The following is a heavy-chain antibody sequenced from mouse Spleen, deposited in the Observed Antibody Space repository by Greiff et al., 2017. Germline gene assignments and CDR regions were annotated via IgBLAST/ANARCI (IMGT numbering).Heavy chain of an antibody. Sequence: VQLQQPGTELVKPGASVKLSCKASGYTFTSYWMHWVKQRPGQGLEWIGNINPSNGGTNYNEKFKSKATLTVDKSSSTAYMQLSSLTSEDSAVYYCARVPWDGAAWFAYWGQGTLVTVSA. CDR3: ARVPWDGAAWFAY. J-gene: IGHJ3*01. V-gene: IGHV1-53*01. CDR2: INPSNGGT. D-gene: IGHD4-1*01. CDR1: GYTFTSYW.